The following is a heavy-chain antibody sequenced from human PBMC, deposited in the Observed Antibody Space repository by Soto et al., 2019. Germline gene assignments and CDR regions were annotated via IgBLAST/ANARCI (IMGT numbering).Heavy chain of an antibody. J-gene: IGHJ4*01. Sequence: ASVKVSCKASGYTFSSYTIHWLRQAPGQRLEWMGWITAGNGNTKYSQKFQGRVTISTDIAENSVILQMNTLRVEDSAVYFCVRDRDLYRDMFHADLWGQGTLVTVSS. CDR1: GYTFSSYT. D-gene: IGHD3-10*02. V-gene: IGHV1-3*01. CDR2: ITAGNGNT. CDR3: VRDRDLYRDMFHADL.